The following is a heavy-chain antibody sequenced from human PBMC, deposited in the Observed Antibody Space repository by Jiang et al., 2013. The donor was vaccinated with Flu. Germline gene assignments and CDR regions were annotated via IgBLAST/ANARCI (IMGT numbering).Heavy chain of an antibody. CDR2: ISSSGGST. D-gene: IGHD6-19*01. CDR3: AKPSSGWTSFGY. V-gene: IGHV3-23*01. CDR1: GFTFSSYA. J-gene: IGHJ4*02. Sequence: PGGSLRLSCAASGFTFSSYAMSWVRQAPGKGLEWVSGISSSGGSTYYADSVKGRLTISRDNFKNMLYLQMKSLRAEDTAVYYCAKPSSGWTSFGYWGQGTLVSVSS.